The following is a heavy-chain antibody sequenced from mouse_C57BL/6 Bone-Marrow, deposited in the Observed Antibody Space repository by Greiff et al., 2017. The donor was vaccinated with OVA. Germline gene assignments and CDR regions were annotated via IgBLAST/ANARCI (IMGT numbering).Heavy chain of an antibody. J-gene: IGHJ2*01. CDR2: IYPRSGNT. CDR1: GYTFTSYG. CDR3: ASYYYGSSYPFDY. V-gene: IGHV1-81*01. Sequence: QVQLKESGAELARPGASVKLSCKASGYTFTSYGISWVKQRTGQGLEWIGEIYPRSGNTYYNEKFKGKATLTADKSSSTAYMELRSLTSEDSAVYFCASYYYGSSYPFDYWGQGTTLTVSS. D-gene: IGHD1-1*01.